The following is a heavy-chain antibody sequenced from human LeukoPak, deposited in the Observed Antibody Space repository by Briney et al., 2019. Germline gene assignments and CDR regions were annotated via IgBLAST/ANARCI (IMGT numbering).Heavy chain of an antibody. V-gene: IGHV4-59*08. CDR1: GGSINNYY. CDR2: IYYSVSGGGT. Sequence: SGPGLVKPSQTLSLTCTVSGGSINNYYWNWIREPPGKGLELIGYIYYSVSGGGTNYNPSLKSRVTISADTSKNQFSLKLSSVTAADTAVYYCARGGTMTTVPLWGQGTLVTVSS. D-gene: IGHD4-17*01. CDR3: ARGGTMTTVPL. J-gene: IGHJ4*02.